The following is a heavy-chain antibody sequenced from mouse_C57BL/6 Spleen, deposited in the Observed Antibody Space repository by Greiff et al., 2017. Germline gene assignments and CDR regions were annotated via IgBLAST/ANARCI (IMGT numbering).Heavy chain of an antibody. V-gene: IGHV1-53*01. CDR2: INPSNGGT. J-gene: IGHJ4*01. Sequence: QVHVKQPGTELVKPGASVKLSCKASGYTFTSYWMHWVKQRPGQGLEWIGNINPSNGGTNYNEKFKSKATLTVDKSSSTAYMQLSSLTSEDSAVYYCARLSGTGYYAMDYWGQGTSVTVSS. CDR1: GYTFTSYW. D-gene: IGHD4-1*01. CDR3: ARLSGTGYYAMDY.